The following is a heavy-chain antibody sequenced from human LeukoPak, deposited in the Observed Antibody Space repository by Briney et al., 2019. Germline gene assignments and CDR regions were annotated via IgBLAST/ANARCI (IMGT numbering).Heavy chain of an antibody. CDR3: TRYCSGATCYSPKLFDS. Sequence: SETLSLTCAASGYSISTGYHWGWIRQSPGTGLEWIGSIYHSGNTYYNPSLKSRVTISVDTSMNQFSLKVTSVTAADTAVYARTRYCSGATCYSPKLFDSWGQGTLVTVSS. J-gene: IGHJ4*02. CDR2: IYHSGNT. CDR1: GYSISTGYH. D-gene: IGHD2-15*01. V-gene: IGHV4-38-2*01.